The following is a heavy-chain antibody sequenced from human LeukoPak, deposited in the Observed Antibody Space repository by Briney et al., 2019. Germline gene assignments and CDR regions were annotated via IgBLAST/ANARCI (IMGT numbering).Heavy chain of an antibody. CDR2: IYSGGST. CDR1: GFTVSSNY. D-gene: IGHD4-17*01. V-gene: IGHV3-53*01. J-gene: IGHJ4*02. CDR3: AREAVTRNYFDY. Sequence: PGGSLRLSCAASGFTVSSNYMNWVRQAPGKGLELVSVIYSGGSTYYADSVKGRFTIARDNSKSTLYLQMNSLRAEDTAVYYCAREAVTRNYFDYWGQGTLVTVSS.